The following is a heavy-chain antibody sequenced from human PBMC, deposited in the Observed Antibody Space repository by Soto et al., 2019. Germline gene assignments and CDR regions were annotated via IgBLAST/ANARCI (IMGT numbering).Heavy chain of an antibody. CDR2: IKSKTDGGTT. CDR3: TTGSYYYDSSGYYHEYGMDV. D-gene: IGHD3-22*01. CDR1: GFTFSNAW. J-gene: IGHJ6*02. V-gene: IGHV3-15*01. Sequence: GGSLRLSCAASGFTFSNAWMSWVRQAPGKGLEWVGRIKSKTDGGTTDYAAPVKGRFTISRDDSKNTLYLQMNSLKTEDTAVYYCTTGSYYYDSSGYYHEYGMDVWGQGTTVTVS.